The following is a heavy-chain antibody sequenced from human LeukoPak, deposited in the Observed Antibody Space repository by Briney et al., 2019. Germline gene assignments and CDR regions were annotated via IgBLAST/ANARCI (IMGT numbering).Heavy chain of an antibody. CDR2: ISSSSSTI. CDR3: ASEDGYNKY. CDR1: GFTFSTYS. D-gene: IGHD5-24*01. J-gene: IGHJ4*02. Sequence: PGGSLRLSCAASGFTFSTYSMNWVRQAPGKGLEWVSYISSSSSTIYYADSVKGRFTISRDNAKNSLYLQMNSLRAEDTAVYYCASEDGYNKYWGQGTLVTVSS. V-gene: IGHV3-48*04.